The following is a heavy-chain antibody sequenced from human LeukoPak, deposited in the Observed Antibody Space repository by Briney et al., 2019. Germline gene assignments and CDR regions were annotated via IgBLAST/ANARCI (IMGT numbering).Heavy chain of an antibody. CDR3: ARYQVGYFDY. J-gene: IGHJ4*02. Sequence: SETLSLTCTISGGSTSIGGYYWSWIRQHPGKALEWIGYIYYSGSTYYNPSLKSRVTMSVDTSKNQFSLKLSSVTAADTAVYYCARYQVGYFDYWGQGTRVTVSS. V-gene: IGHV4-31*03. CDR2: IYYSGST. CDR1: GGSTSIGGYY. D-gene: IGHD2-2*01.